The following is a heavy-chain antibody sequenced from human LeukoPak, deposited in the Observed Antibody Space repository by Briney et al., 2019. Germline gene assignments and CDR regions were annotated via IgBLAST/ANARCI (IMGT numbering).Heavy chain of an antibody. Sequence: SETLSLTCAVYGGSFSGYYWSWIRQPPGKGLEWIGEINHSGSTNYNPSLKSRVTISVDTSKNQFSLKLSSVTAADTAVYYCARVIAARRPWRFDPWGQGTLVTVSS. J-gene: IGHJ5*02. V-gene: IGHV4-34*01. CDR2: INHSGST. D-gene: IGHD6-6*01. CDR3: ARVIAARRPWRFDP. CDR1: GGSFSGYY.